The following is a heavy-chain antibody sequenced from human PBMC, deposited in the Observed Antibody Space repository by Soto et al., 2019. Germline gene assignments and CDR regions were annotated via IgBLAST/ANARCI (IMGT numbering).Heavy chain of an antibody. CDR1: GGSVNIGSYY. J-gene: IGHJ4*02. Sequence: PSETLSLTCTVSGGSVNIGSYYWSWLRHHPGKGLEWIGYVYFTGNTYYNPSLKGRLTISIDKSKNQLSLKLNSVTAADTAIYHCATTLYSSGPFASWGPGTQVTVS. V-gene: IGHV4-31*03. D-gene: IGHD6-25*01. CDR3: ATTLYSSGPFAS. CDR2: VYFTGNT.